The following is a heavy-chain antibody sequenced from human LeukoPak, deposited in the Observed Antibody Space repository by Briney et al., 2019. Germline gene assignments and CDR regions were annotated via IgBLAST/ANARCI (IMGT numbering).Heavy chain of an antibody. D-gene: IGHD6-19*01. CDR3: ARAGIAVAGRVDY. Sequence: PSETLSLTCAVYGGSFSGYYCSWIRQPPGKGLEWIGEINHRGSTNYNPSLKSRVTIPVATSNNQFSLKLSSATAADTAVYYCARAGIAVAGRVDYWGQGTLVTVSS. V-gene: IGHV4-34*01. CDR2: INHRGST. CDR1: GGSFSGYY. J-gene: IGHJ4*02.